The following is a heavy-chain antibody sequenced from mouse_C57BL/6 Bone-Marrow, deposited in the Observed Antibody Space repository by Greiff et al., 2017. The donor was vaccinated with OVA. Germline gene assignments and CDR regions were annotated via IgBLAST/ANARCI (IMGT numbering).Heavy chain of an antibody. CDR1: GYTFTSYW. CDR2: IYPGSGST. CDR3: ARGGYGSSYGYWYCDV. Sequence: QVQLQQPGAELVKPGASVKMSCKASGYTFTSYWITWVKQRPGQGLEWIGDIYPGSGSTNYNEKFKSKATLTVDTSSSTAYMQLSSLTSEDSAVYYCARGGYGSSYGYWYCDVWGTGTTVTVSS. D-gene: IGHD1-1*01. V-gene: IGHV1-55*01. J-gene: IGHJ1*03.